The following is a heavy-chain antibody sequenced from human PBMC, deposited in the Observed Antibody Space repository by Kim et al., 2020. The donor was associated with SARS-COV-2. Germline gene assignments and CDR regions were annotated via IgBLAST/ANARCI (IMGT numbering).Heavy chain of an antibody. D-gene: IGHD1-1*01. CDR2: IYHSGST. V-gene: IGHV4-4*02. CDR1: GGSISSSNW. CDR3: ATRNDVSYYYYMDV. J-gene: IGHJ6*03. Sequence: SETLSLTCAVSGGSISSSNWWSWVRQPPGKGLEWIGEIYHSGSTNYNPSLKSRVTISVDKSKNQFSLKLSSVTAADTAVYYCATRNDVSYYYYMDVWGKGTTVTVSS.